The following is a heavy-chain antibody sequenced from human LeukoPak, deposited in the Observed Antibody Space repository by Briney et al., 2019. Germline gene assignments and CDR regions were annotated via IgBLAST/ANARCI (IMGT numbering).Heavy chain of an antibody. Sequence: GGSLRLSCAASGFTFSSYWMSSVRQAPGKGREWLANIKQEGSEKFCVDSVKGRFTISRDNAKNSMYLQMNSLRAEDTAVYYCAKEGGRIAAALDYWGQGTLVTVSS. D-gene: IGHD6-13*01. V-gene: IGHV3-7*01. J-gene: IGHJ4*02. CDR3: AKEGGRIAAALDY. CDR1: GFTFSSYW. CDR2: IKQEGSEK.